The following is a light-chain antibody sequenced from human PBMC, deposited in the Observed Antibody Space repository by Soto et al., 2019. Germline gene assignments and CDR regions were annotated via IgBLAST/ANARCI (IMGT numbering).Light chain of an antibody. CDR1: QSITTNY. V-gene: IGKV3-20*01. J-gene: IGKJ1*01. Sequence: EIQLTQSPCTLSSYLGERVTITCRASQSITTNYLAWYQQKPGQAPRLLIYGASSMATGIPDRFSGSGSGTEFTLTISSLEPDDFATYHCQQYSSYSQTFGQGTKVDIK. CDR2: GAS. CDR3: QQYSSYSQT.